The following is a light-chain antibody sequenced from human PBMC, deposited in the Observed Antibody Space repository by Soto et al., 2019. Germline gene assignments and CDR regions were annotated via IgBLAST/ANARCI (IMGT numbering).Light chain of an antibody. CDR2: GTS. Sequence: IVLTQSPGTVSLSPGERATLSCRASETIGRAYFAWYQHRPGRTPRLVLSGTSNRAAGIPDRFGGSGSGADFTLSISGVEPEDSAVYYCHQYATSPFTFGHGTKLEIK. J-gene: IGKJ2*01. CDR3: HQYATSPFT. V-gene: IGKV3-20*01. CDR1: ETIGRAY.